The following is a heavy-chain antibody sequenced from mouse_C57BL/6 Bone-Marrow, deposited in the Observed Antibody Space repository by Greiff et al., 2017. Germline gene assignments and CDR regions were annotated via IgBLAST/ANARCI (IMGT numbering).Heavy chain of an antibody. CDR3: VSPGAYDYAYCFDY. CDR1: GYTFTSYW. CDR2: IHPNSGST. V-gene: IGHV1-64*01. Sequence: QVQLQQPGAELAKPGASVKLSCKASGYTFTSYWMHWVKQRPGQGLEWIGMIHPNSGSTNYNEKFKSKATLTVDKSSSTAYMQLRSLTSEDSAVYYCVSPGAYDYAYCFDYWGQGTPVTVSS. D-gene: IGHD2-4*01. J-gene: IGHJ2*01.